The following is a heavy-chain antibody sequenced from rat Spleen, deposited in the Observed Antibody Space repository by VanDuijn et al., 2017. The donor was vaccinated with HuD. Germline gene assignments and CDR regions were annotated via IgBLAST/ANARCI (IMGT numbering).Heavy chain of an antibody. Sequence: QVQLKESGPGLVQPSQTLSLTCTVSGFSLTRYHVTWVRQPPGKGLEWMGVIWTGGSTTYNSLLKSRLSISRDISKSQVFLRMNSLRSEDTATYYCAKRGWYYFDYWGQGVMVTVSS. V-gene: IGHV2-43*01. CDR2: IWTGGST. J-gene: IGHJ2*01. CDR1: GFSLTRYH. CDR3: AKRGWYYFDY.